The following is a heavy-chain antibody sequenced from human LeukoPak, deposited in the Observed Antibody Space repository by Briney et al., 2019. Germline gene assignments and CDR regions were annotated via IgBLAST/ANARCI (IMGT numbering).Heavy chain of an antibody. Sequence: ASVKVSCKASGYTFTSYDINWVRQATGQGLEWMGWMNPNSGNTGYAQKFQGRVTMTRNTSISTAYMELSSLRSEDTAVYYCARGYSRSRAFDIWGQGAMVTVSS. D-gene: IGHD6-13*01. CDR1: GYTFTSYD. CDR2: MNPNSGNT. V-gene: IGHV1-8*01. J-gene: IGHJ3*02. CDR3: ARGYSRSRAFDI.